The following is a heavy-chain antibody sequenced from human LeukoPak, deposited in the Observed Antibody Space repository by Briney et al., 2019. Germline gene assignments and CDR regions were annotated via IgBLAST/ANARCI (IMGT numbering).Heavy chain of an antibody. CDR1: GGSISSYY. V-gene: IGHV4-59*12. D-gene: IGHD6-13*01. CDR3: ARELSIAAAGYYYYYYYMDV. J-gene: IGHJ6*03. Sequence: SETLSLTCTVSGGSISSYYWSWIRQPPGKGLEWIGYIYYSGSTNYNPSLKSRVTISVDTSKNQFSLKLSSVTAADTAVYYCARELSIAAAGYYYYYYYMDVWGKGTTVTVSS. CDR2: IYYSGST.